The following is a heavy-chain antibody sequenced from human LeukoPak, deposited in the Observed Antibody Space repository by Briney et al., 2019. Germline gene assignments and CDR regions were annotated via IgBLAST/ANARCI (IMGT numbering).Heavy chain of an antibody. J-gene: IGHJ6*03. Sequence: PGGSLRLSCAASGYAFRGYPMYWVRQAPGKGLEWVAFISYEGGDELYADSVKGRFTTSRDDSKSTLYLQMNSLRPEDTAIFYCARAGGAWSTTHYYYYMDVWGKGATVTVSS. CDR3: ARAGGAWSTTHYYYYMDV. V-gene: IGHV3-30*07. CDR1: GYAFRGYP. D-gene: IGHD1-1*01. CDR2: ISYEGGDE.